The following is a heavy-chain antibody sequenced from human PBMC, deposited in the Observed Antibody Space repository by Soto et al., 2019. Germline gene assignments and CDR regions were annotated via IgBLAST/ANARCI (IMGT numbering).Heavy chain of an antibody. Sequence: TLSLTCTVSGGSISSGGYYWSWIRQHPGKGLEWTGYIYYSGSTYYNPSLKSRVTMSVDTSKNQFSLKLSSVTAADTAVYYCAREGADYYDSSGYLDYWGQGTLVTVSS. J-gene: IGHJ4*02. V-gene: IGHV4-31*03. CDR1: GGSISSGGYY. D-gene: IGHD3-22*01. CDR2: IYYSGST. CDR3: AREGADYYDSSGYLDY.